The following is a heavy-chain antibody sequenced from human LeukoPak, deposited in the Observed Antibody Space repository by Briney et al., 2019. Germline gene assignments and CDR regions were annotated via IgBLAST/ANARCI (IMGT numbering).Heavy chain of an antibody. CDR2: INPYNGNT. CDR1: GYTFTTYG. Sequence: ASVNVSCKASGYTFTTYGISWVRQAPGQGLECMGWINPYNGNTNYAQKLQGRVTMTTDTSTSTAYMELRSLRSDDTAVYYCARELYGRFEYYRQGTVASLSS. CDR3: ARELYGRFEY. J-gene: IGHJ4*02. V-gene: IGHV1-18*01. D-gene: IGHD2-2*02.